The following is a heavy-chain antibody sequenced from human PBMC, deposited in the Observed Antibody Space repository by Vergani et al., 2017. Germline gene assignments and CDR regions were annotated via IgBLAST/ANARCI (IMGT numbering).Heavy chain of an antibody. V-gene: IGHV4-59*01. Sequence: QVRLQESGPGLVKPSETLSLTCSVSGGSMSGYYWSWIRQPPGKELEWIGYMYHSGSTNYNPSLETRVTISGNTSNNQFSLKLNSVTAADTAVYYCGRVAYFYGLGSRLLDLWGQGTLVTVSS. CDR3: GRVAYFYGLGSRLLDL. J-gene: IGHJ5*02. D-gene: IGHD3-10*01. CDR2: MYHSGST. CDR1: GGSMSGYY.